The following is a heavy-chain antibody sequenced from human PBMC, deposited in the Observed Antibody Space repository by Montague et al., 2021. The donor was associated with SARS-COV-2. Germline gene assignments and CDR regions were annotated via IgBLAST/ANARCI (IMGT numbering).Heavy chain of an antibody. D-gene: IGHD1-7*01. CDR2: INHSGST. CDR1: GGSFSGYY. V-gene: IGHV4-34*01. CDR3: ARGRTGTTFYYYYYYGMDA. J-gene: IGHJ6*02. Sequence: SETLSLTCAVYGGSFSGYYWSWIRQPPGKGLEWIGEINHSGSTNYNPSLKSRVTISVDTSKNQFSLKLSSVTAADTAVYYCARGRTGTTFYYYYYYGMDAWGQGTTVTVS.